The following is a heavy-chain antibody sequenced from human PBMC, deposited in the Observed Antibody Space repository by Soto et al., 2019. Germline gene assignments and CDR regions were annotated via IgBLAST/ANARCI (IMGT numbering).Heavy chain of an antibody. CDR1: GYTFTSYG. V-gene: IGHV1-18*04. J-gene: IGHJ6*02. Sequence: GASVKVSCKASGYTFTSYGISWVRQAPGQGREWMGWISAYNGNTNYAQKLQGRVTMTTDTSTSTAYMELRSLRSDDTAVYYCARDGDTIFGVVNVSGMDVWGQGTTVTVSS. CDR3: ARDGDTIFGVVNVSGMDV. D-gene: IGHD3-3*01. CDR2: ISAYNGNT.